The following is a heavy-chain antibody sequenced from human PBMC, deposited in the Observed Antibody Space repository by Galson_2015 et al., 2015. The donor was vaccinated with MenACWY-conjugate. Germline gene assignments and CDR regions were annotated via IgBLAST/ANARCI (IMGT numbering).Heavy chain of an antibody. J-gene: IGHJ6*02. CDR2: IDPSDSFS. V-gene: IGHV5-10-1*01. Sequence: QSGAEVKKPGESLRISCKGFGFSFTSYWIHWVRQMPGKGLEWLGQIDPSDSFSNYSPSFQGHVTISADKSISTAYLQWSSLKASDTAMYYCARRKIQGYGLNKYYGMDVWGQGTTVTVSS. CDR1: GFSFTSYW. D-gene: IGHD1/OR15-1a*01. CDR3: ARRKIQGYGLNKYYGMDV.